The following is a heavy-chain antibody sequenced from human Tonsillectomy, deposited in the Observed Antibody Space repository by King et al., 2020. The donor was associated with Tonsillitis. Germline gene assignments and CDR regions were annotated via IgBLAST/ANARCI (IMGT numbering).Heavy chain of an antibody. CDR3: ARDVARGYSGYDSFDY. CDR1: GYTFTSYG. D-gene: IGHD5-12*01. V-gene: IGHV1-18*04. J-gene: IGHJ4*02. Sequence: QLVQSGAEVKKPGASVKVSCKASGYTFTSYGFSWVRQAPGQGLDWKGWISAYSGYTKYAQKLQGRVTMTTDTSTSTAYMELRSLRSDDTAVYYCARDVARGYSGYDSFDYWGQGTLVTVSS. CDR2: ISAYSGYT.